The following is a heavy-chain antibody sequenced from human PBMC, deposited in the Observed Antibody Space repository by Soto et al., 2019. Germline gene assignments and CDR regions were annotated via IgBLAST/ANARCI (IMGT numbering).Heavy chain of an antibody. CDR2: INSDGSST. J-gene: IGHJ5*02. CDR3: ARDRRVSGSDHNGCDP. CDR1: GFTFSSYW. Sequence: PGGSLRLSCAASGFTFSSYWMHWVRQAPGKGLVWVSRINSDGSSTSYADSVKGRFTISRDNAKNTLYLQMNSLRAEDTAVYYWARDRRVSGSDHNGCDPRGQGTLVTVSS. D-gene: IGHD1-26*01. V-gene: IGHV3-74*01.